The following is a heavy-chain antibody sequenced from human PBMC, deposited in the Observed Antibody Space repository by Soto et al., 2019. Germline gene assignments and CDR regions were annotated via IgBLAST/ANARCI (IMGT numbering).Heavy chain of an antibody. CDR1: GGTFSSYA. CDR2: IIPIFGTA. V-gene: IGHV1-69*12. J-gene: IGHJ6*02. CDR3: ASPVATVYYYYGMDV. Sequence: QVQRVQSGAEVKKPGSSVKVSCKASGGTFSSYAITWVRQAPGQGLEWMGGIIPIFGTADYAQKFQGRVTITADESTSTAYMELSSLRSADAAVYYCASPVATVYYYYGMDVWGQGTTVPVSS. D-gene: IGHD2-21*02.